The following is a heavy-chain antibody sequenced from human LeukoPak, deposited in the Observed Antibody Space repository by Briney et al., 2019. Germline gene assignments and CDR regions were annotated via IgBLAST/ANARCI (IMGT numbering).Heavy chain of an antibody. CDR2: ISSSSSYI. CDR3: ARDGYIAARPFDY. V-gene: IGHV3-21*01. D-gene: IGHD6-6*01. Sequence: PGGSLRLSCAASGFTFSSYSMKWVRQAPGKGLEWVSSISSSSSYIYYADSVKGRFTISRDNAKNSLYLQMNSLRAEDTAVYYCARDGYIAARPFDYWGQGTLVTVSS. CDR1: GFTFSSYS. J-gene: IGHJ4*02.